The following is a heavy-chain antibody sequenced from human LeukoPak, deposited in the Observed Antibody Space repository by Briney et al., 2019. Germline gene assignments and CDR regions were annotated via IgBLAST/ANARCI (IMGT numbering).Heavy chain of an antibody. Sequence: SETLSLTRTVSGGSISSYYWSGIRQPAGKGLEWIGRIYSSGNTDYNPSLKSRVTTSVDTSKNQFSLKLSSVTDADTAVYYCARGPKYTTNSGYFNYWGQGTLVTVSS. CDR3: ARGPKYTTNSGYFNY. CDR1: GGSISSYY. CDR2: IYSSGNT. J-gene: IGHJ4*02. D-gene: IGHD2-2*02. V-gene: IGHV4-4*07.